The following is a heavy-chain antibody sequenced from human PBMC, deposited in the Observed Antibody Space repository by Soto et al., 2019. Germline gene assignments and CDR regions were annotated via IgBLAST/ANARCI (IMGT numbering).Heavy chain of an antibody. CDR3: ARGRYFDWLLYGSYIRAGYFDL. V-gene: IGHV4-34*01. Sequence: QVQLQQWGAGLLKPSETLSLTCAVYGGSFSGYYWSWIRQPPGKGLEWIGEINHSGSTNYNPSLKSRVTISVDTAKNQFSLKLSSVTAADTAVYYCARGRYFDWLLYGSYIRAGYFDLWGRGTLVTVSS. D-gene: IGHD3-9*01. CDR2: INHSGST. J-gene: IGHJ2*01. CDR1: GGSFSGYY.